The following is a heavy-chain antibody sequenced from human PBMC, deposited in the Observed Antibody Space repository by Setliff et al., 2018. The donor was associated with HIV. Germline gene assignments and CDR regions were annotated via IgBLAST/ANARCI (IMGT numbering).Heavy chain of an antibody. Sequence: SETLSLTCTVSGYSISSGYYWGWIRQPPGKGLEWIGSIYHSGITYYNSSLKSRVTVSVDTSKNQFSLNLTSVTAADTAVYYCARLGYSGSLVGAFDIWGQGTMVTVSS. V-gene: IGHV4-38-2*02. D-gene: IGHD1-26*01. J-gene: IGHJ3*02. CDR2: IYHSGIT. CDR3: ARLGYSGSLVGAFDI. CDR1: GYSISSGYY.